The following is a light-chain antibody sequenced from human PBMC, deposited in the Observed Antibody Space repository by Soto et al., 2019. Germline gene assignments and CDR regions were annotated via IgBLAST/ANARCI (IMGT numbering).Light chain of an antibody. J-gene: IGLJ1*01. CDR2: EVS. V-gene: IGLV2-18*01. Sequence: QSVLTQPPSVSGSPGHSVTIPCTGTSSDLASYNRVSWYQRPPGTGPKLVIYEVSNRPSGIPDRFSGSKSGNTASLTISGLQAEDEAKYYCSLYTTASTDVVGTGTKVTVL. CDR1: SSDLASYNR. CDR3: SLYTTASTDV.